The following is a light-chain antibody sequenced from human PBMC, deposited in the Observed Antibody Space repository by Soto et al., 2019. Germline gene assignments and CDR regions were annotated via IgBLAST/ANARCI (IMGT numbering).Light chain of an antibody. CDR2: DAS. CDR1: QSVSTY. J-gene: IGKJ4*01. V-gene: IGKV3-11*01. CDR3: QQRSDWPPLT. Sequence: EIVLTQSPATLSMSPGERATLSCRASQSVSTYLAWYQQKPVQAPRLLIFDASNRASGIPSRFSGSGSGTIFALTISRLEPEDFAVYFCQQRSDWPPLTFGGGTKVEIK.